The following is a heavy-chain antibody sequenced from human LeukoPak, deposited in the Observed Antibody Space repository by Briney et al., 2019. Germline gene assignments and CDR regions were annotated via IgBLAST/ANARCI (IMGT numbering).Heavy chain of an antibody. CDR1: GFTFSSYS. D-gene: IGHD2-2*01. J-gene: IGHJ6*03. CDR3: ARDFAGYCSSTSCRGGCYYMDV. Sequence: GGSLRLSCAASGFTFSSYSMNWVRQAPGKGLEWVSSISSSSSYIYYADSVKGRFTISRDNAKNSLYLQMNSLRAEDTAVYYCARDFAGYCSSTSCRGGCYYMDVWGKGTTVTVSS. V-gene: IGHV3-21*01. CDR2: ISSSSSYI.